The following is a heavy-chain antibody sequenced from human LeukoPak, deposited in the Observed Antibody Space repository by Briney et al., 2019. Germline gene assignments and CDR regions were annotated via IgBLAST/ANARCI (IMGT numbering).Heavy chain of an antibody. CDR1: GFTVSANY. CDR2: IYSDDST. J-gene: IGHJ4*02. V-gene: IGHV3-53*01. CDR3: ARDFLEGPLTEY. D-gene: IGHD3-3*01. Sequence: GGSLRLSCAASGFTVSANYMSWVRQAPGKGLEWVSMIYSDDSTSYADSVKGRFTISRDNSKNTLYLQMKSLRVEDTAVYYCARDFLEGPLTEYWGQGTLVTVSS.